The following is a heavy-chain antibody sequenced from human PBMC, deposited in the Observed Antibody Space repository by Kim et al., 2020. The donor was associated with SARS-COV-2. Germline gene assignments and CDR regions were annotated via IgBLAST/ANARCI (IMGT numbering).Heavy chain of an antibody. CDR1: GFTFSDYY. V-gene: IGHV3-11*01. CDR2: ISSSGSTI. Sequence: GGSLRLSCAASGFTFSDYYMSWIRQAPGKGLEWVSYISSSGSTIYYADSVKGRFTISRDNAKNSLYLQMNSLRAEDTAVYYCAAEDAVTPFDYWGQGTLVTVSS. J-gene: IGHJ4*02. D-gene: IGHD2-21*02. CDR3: AAEDAVTPFDY.